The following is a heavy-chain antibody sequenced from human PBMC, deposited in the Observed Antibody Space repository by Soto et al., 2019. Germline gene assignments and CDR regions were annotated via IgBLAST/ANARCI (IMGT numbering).Heavy chain of an antibody. CDR3: AARHFWSRPWNARRLDY. D-gene: IGHD3-3*02. CDR1: GDRINSSHW. Sequence: SETLSLTCAVSGDRINSSHWWNWVRQPPGKGLEWIGQISHSGKSNYNPYLTSRVTISVDKSKNHFYLKLTSVTAADKAVYYCAARHFWSRPWNARRLDYWGQGTLDTV. CDR2: ISHSGKS. V-gene: IGHV4-4*02. J-gene: IGHJ4*02.